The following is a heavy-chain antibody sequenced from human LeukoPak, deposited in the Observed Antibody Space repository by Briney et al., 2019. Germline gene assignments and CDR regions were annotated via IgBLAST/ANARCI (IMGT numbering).Heavy chain of an antibody. J-gene: IGHJ4*02. CDR2: ISSSSNVI. V-gene: IGHV3-48*03. D-gene: IGHD1-14*01. CDR1: GFTFDIYE. Sequence: PRGSLRLSCAASGFTFDIYEMNWVRQAPGKGLEWISFISSSSNVIYYADSVKGRFTISRDNAKNSLYLQMNSLRAEDTAVYYCAGSRYPEPQDLDYWGQGTLVTVSS. CDR3: AGSRYPEPQDLDY.